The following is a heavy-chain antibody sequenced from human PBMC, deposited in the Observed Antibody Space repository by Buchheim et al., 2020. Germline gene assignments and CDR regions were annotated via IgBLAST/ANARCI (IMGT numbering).Heavy chain of an antibody. CDR1: GFTFSSYA. D-gene: IGHD3-10*01. CDR3: AKLGVRYGSGSSLLSEFDY. J-gene: IGHJ4*02. V-gene: IGHV3-23*01. Sequence: EVQLLESGGGLVQPGGSLRLSCAASGFTFSSYAMSWVRQAPGKGLEWVSAISGSGGSTYYADSVKGRFTISRDNSKNTLYLQMNSLRAEDTAVYYCAKLGVRYGSGSSLLSEFDYWGQGTL. CDR2: ISGSGGST.